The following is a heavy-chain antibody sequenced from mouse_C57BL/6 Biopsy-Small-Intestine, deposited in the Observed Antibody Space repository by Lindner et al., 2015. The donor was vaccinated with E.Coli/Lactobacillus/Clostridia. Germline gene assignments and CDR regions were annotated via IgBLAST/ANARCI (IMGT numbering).Heavy chain of an antibody. V-gene: IGHV2-6*01. J-gene: IGHJ3*01. Sequence: VQLQESGPGLVXPSQSLSITCTVSGFSLTSFGVDWVRQSPGKGLEWLGVIWTNGRTNYNSVFKPRLSISKDNSKSQVFLKMDSQQTDDTAMYYCASARGDGSFAYWGQGTLVTVSA. D-gene: IGHD2-3*01. CDR1: GFSLTSFG. CDR2: IWTNGRT. CDR3: ASARGDGSFAY.